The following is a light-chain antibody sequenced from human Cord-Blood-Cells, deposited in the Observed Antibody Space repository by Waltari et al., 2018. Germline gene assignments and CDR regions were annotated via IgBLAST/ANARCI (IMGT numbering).Light chain of an antibody. CDR2: EGS. Sequence: QSARTYTASVSGSPGQSINIHCTGTSSDGGRSHPLSWYQQHPGKAPKHMIYEGSKRPSGVSNRFSGSKSGNTASLTISGLQAEDEADYYCCSYAGSSTLVFGGGTKLTVL. CDR3: CSYAGSSTLV. V-gene: IGLV2-23*01. J-gene: IGLJ2*01. CDR1: SSDGGRSHP.